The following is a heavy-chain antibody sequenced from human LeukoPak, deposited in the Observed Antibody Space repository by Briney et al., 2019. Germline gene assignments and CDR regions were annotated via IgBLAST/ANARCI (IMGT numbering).Heavy chain of an antibody. CDR3: APLGAATILEFDY. J-gene: IGHJ4*02. D-gene: IGHD1-26*01. Sequence: GGSLRLSCAASGFTFSSYSMNWVRQAPGKGLEWVSSISSSSSYIYYADSVKGRFTISRDNDKNSLYLQMNSLRAEDTAVYYCAPLGAATILEFDYWGQGTLVTVSS. CDR1: GFTFSSYS. CDR2: ISSSSSYI. V-gene: IGHV3-21*01.